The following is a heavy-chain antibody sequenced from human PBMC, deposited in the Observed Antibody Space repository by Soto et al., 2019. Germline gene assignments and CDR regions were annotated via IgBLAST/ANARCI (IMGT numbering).Heavy chain of an antibody. CDR3: ARFSCSSLSCTAFDF. D-gene: IGHD2-2*01. Sequence: PSETLSLTCTVSGGSISTYYWSWIRQPPGKGLEWIGYIYYSGSTNYNPSLKSRATISEDTAKNQFSLKMTSVSAADTAVYYRARFSCSSLSCTAFDFWGQGVLVTVSS. J-gene: IGHJ4*02. CDR1: GGSISTYY. V-gene: IGHV4-59*01. CDR2: IYYSGST.